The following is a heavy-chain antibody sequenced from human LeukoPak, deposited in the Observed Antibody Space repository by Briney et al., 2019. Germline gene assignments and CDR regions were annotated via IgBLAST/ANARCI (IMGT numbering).Heavy chain of an antibody. CDR2: IIPILVIA. Sequence: SVKVSCKASGGTFSSYAISWVRQAPGQGLEWMGRIIPILVIANYAQKFQGRVTITADKSTSTAYMELSSLRSEDTAVYYCASPSSTSCYGPCYYYGMDVWGQGTTVTVSS. D-gene: IGHD2-2*01. J-gene: IGHJ6*02. CDR1: GGTFSSYA. V-gene: IGHV1-69*04. CDR3: ASPSSTSCYGPCYYYGMDV.